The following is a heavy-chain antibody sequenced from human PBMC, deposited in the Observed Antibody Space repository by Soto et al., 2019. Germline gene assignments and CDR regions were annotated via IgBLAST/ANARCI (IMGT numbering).Heavy chain of an antibody. Sequence: GGSLRLSCAASGFTFSSYGMHWVRQAPGKGLEWVAVISYDGSNKYYADSVKGRFTISRDNSKNTLYLQMNSLRAEDTAVYYCAKGGDSSSWYVPWHYRMAVWGQGTTVTVSS. J-gene: IGHJ6*02. D-gene: IGHD6-13*01. V-gene: IGHV3-30*18. CDR3: AKGGDSSSWYVPWHYRMAV. CDR2: ISYDGSNK. CDR1: GFTFSSYG.